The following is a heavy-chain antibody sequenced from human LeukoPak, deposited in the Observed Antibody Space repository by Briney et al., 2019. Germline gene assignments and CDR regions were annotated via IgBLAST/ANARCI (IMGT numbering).Heavy chain of an antibody. D-gene: IGHD5-12*01. J-gene: IGHJ4*02. CDR1: GGSFSGYY. CDR3: ARFTSGLRFAY. V-gene: IGHV4-34*01. CDR2: INHSGST. Sequence: SETLSPTCAVYGGSFSGYYWSWIRQPPGKGLEWIGEINHSGSTNYNPSLKSRVTISVDTSKNQFSLKLSSVTAADTAVYYCARFTSGLRFAYWGQGTLVTVSS.